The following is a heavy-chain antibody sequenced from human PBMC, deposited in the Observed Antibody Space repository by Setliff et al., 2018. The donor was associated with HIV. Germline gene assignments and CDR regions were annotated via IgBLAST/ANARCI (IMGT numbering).Heavy chain of an antibody. D-gene: IGHD3-22*01. Sequence: ASVKVSCKASGDTFTNYDINWVRQAPGQGLEWMGGIIPLFGAAKYAQKFQGRVTITADESTSIAYMELSTLTSDDTAVYYCARETEVKGYYDSSGSWGLGYWGQGTLVTVSS. J-gene: IGHJ4*02. V-gene: IGHV1-69*13. CDR2: IIPLFGAA. CDR1: GDTFTNYD. CDR3: ARETEVKGYYDSSGSWGLGY.